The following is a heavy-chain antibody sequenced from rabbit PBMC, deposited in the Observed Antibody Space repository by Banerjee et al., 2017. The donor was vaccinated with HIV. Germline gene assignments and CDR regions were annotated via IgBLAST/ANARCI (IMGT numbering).Heavy chain of an antibody. CDR2: IYAGGDGST. V-gene: IGHV1S40*01. Sequence: QSLEESGGDLVKPGASLTLTCTASGFSLSNSYYMCWVRQAPGKGLEWIACIYAGGDGSTYYASWVNGRFTVSRSTSLHTVTLQMTSLTAADTATYFCARGGSYDDYGDPPFNLWGQGTLVTVS. D-gene: IGHD2-1*01. J-gene: IGHJ4*01. CDR3: ARGGSYDDYGDPPFNL. CDR1: GFSLSNSYY.